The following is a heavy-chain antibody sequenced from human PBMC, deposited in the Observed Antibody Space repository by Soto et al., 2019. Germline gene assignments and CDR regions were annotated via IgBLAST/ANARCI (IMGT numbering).Heavy chain of an antibody. V-gene: IGHV1-69*13. J-gene: IGHJ4*02. CDR3: ARSGYDDYGDYYFDY. CDR1: GGTSSSYA. D-gene: IGHD4-17*01. CDR2: IIPIFGTA. Sequence: SVKVSCKASGGTSSSYAISWVRQAPGQGLEWMGGIIPIFGTANSAQKFQGRVTITADESTSTAYMELSSLRSEDTAVYYCARSGYDDYGDYYFDYWGQGTLVTVSS.